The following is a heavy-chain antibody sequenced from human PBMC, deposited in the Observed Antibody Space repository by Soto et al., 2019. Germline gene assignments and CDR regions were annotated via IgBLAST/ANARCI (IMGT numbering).Heavy chain of an antibody. CDR3: ASVRYSHYCDY. V-gene: IGHV4-61*01. Sequence: QVQLQESGPGLVKSSETLSLTCTVSGASVSSGPYYWIWIRHPPGKGLEWMGYIYNIGITNDHPFLKSRVSIFVDTSKNEFSLELRYVSAADMALDYCASVRYSHYCDYWRHVTLVTV. J-gene: IGHJ4*01. D-gene: IGHD1-1*01. CDR2: IYNIGIT. CDR1: GASVSSGPYY.